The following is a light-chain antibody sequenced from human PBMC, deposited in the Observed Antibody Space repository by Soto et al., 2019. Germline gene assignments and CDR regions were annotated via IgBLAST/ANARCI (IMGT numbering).Light chain of an antibody. V-gene: IGLV1-44*01. J-gene: IGLJ3*02. CDR2: TNN. Sequence: QSVLTQSPSASGTPGQSVTISCSGSGSNIGSNTVNWYQQLPGTAPKLLIYTNNQRPSGVPDRFSCSKSGTSASLAISGLQSEDEADYHCATWDGSLNGPVFGGGTKLTVL. CDR3: ATWDGSLNGPV. CDR1: GSNIGSNT.